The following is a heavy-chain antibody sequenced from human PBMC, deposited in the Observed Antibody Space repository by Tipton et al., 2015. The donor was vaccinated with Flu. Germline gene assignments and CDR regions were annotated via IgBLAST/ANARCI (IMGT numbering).Heavy chain of an antibody. J-gene: IGHJ6*02. Sequence: TLSLTCTVSGGSISSYYWSWIRQPPGKGLEWIGYIYYSGSTNYNPSLKSRVTISVDTSKNQFSLKLSSVTAADTAVYYCAREVVAARRSGMDVWSQGTTVTVSS. D-gene: IGHD2-15*01. CDR1: GGSISSYY. CDR2: IYYSGST. CDR3: AREVVAARRSGMDV. V-gene: IGHV4-59*01.